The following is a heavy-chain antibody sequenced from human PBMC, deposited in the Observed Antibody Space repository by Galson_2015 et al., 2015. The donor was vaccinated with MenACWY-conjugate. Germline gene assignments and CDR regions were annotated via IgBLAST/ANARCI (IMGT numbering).Heavy chain of an antibody. J-gene: IGHJ4*02. D-gene: IGHD1-14*01. CDR3: GTTKYNPSLKGRVTISLYTSKNQVSLKLSSVTAADTAVDYCARWVAVKMIEY. CDR1: GGSASSRGYC. Sequence: TLSLTYPVSGGSASSRGYCWPWIRPPPGEGLEWIGPIYGNSHTKQNLSLRGRITIYLYTSKHQISLKLSCVTDATTPGYDSGTTKYNPSLKGRVTISLYTSKNQVSLKLSSVTAADTAVDYCARWVAVKMIEYWGQGTLVTVSS. CDR2: IYGNSHT. V-gene: IGHV4-61*08.